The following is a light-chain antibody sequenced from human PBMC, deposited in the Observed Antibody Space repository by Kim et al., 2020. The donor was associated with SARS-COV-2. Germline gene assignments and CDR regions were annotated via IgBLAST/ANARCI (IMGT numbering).Light chain of an antibody. J-gene: IGLJ2*01. CDR2: DVS. Sequence: GQSITISLYGTSSGIGSYNYVSWYQQNPGKAPKLMIYDVSERPSGVSNRFSGSKSDNTASLTISGLQADDEADYYCCSYTNSNTLLFGGGTQLTVL. CDR3: CSYTNSNTLL. V-gene: IGLV2-14*04. CDR1: SSGIGSYNY.